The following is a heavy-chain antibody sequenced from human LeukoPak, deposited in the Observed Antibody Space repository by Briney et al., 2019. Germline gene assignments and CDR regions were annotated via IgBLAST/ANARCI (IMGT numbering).Heavy chain of an antibody. CDR1: GFTFTSSA. V-gene: IGHV1-58*01. J-gene: IGHJ3*02. CDR2: IVVGSGNT. D-gene: IGHD3-22*01. Sequence: GSSVKVSCKASGFTFTSSAVQWVRQARGQRLEWIGWIVVGSGNTNYAQKFQERVTITRDMSTSTAYMELSSLRSEDTAVYYCAESGVYYDSSGYPASGAFDIWGQGTMVTVSS. CDR3: AESGVYYDSSGYPASGAFDI.